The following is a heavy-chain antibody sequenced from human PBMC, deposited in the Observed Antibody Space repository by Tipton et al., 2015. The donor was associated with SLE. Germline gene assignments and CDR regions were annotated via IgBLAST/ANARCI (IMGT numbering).Heavy chain of an antibody. J-gene: IGHJ3*02. CDR1: GGSFSGYY. Sequence: GLVKPSETLSLTCAVYGGSFSGYYWSWIRQPPGKGLEWIGEINHSGSTNYNPSLKSRVTISVDTSKNQFSLKLSSVTAADTAVYYCARGSGRFSPCNIWGQGTMVTVSS. V-gene: IGHV4-34*01. CDR2: INHSGST. CDR3: ARGSGRFSPCNI. D-gene: IGHD1-26*01.